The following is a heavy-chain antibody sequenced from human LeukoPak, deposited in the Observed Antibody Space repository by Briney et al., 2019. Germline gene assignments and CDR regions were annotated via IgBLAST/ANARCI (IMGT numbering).Heavy chain of an antibody. CDR2: ISWNSGSI. Sequence: GGSLRLSCAASGFTFDDYAMHWVRQAPREGLEWVSGISWNSGSIGYADSVKGRFTISRDNVKNSLYLQMNSLRAEDMALYYCAKDTPPVVTATFDYWGQGTLVTVSS. CDR1: GFTFDDYA. V-gene: IGHV3-9*03. CDR3: AKDTPPVVTATFDY. D-gene: IGHD2-21*02. J-gene: IGHJ4*02.